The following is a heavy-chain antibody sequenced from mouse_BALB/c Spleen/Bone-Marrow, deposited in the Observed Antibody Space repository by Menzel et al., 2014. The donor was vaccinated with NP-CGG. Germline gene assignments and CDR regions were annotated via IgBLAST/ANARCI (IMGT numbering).Heavy chain of an antibody. D-gene: IGHD2-1*01. CDR1: GYAFSSSW. J-gene: IGHJ2*01. CDR3: ARRGGNPSFDY. Sequence: QVQLQQSGPELVKPGASVKISCKASGYAFSSSWMNWVKQRPGQGLEWIGRIYPGDGDTNYNGKFKGKATLTADKSSSTAYMQLSSLTSVDSAVYFCARRGGNPSFDYWSQGTTLTVSS. CDR2: IYPGDGDT. V-gene: IGHV1-82*01.